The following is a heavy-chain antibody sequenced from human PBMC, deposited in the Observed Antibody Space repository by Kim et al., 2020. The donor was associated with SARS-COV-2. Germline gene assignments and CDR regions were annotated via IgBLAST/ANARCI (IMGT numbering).Heavy chain of an antibody. CDR3: ARARLILLWFGEFDY. CDR2: IYYSGST. V-gene: IGHV4-31*03. J-gene: IGHJ4*02. CDR1: GGSISSGGYY. Sequence: SETLSLTCTVSGGSISSGGYYWSWIRQHPGKGLEWIGYIYYSGSTYYNPSLKSRVTISVDTSKNQFSLKLSSVTAADTAVYYCARARLILLWFGEFDYWGQGTLVTVSS. D-gene: IGHD3-10*01.